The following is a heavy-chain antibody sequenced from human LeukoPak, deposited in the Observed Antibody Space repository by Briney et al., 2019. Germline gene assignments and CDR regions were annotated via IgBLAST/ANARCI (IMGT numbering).Heavy chain of an antibody. CDR3: ARDRGDFWSGYPGAFDV. J-gene: IGHJ3*01. Sequence: GGSLRLSCAASGFTFSIYSMNWVRQAPGKGLEWVSSISTDSSYIYYADSVKGRFTISRDNAKNSLYLQMNSLRAEDTAVYYCARDRGDFWSGYPGAFDVWGQGTMVTVSS. CDR2: ISTDSSYI. V-gene: IGHV3-21*01. CDR1: GFTFSIYS. D-gene: IGHD3-3*01.